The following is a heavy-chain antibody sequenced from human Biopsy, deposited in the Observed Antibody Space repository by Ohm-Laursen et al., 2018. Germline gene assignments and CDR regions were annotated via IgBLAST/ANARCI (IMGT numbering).Heavy chain of an antibody. D-gene: IGHD3-9*01. CDR3: ATKLTGYFHH. J-gene: IGHJ1*01. CDR1: GGTLITYA. CDR2: NIPILGTG. Sequence: SVKVSCKVSGGTLITYAISWVRQAPGQGLEWLGGNIPILGTGNYAQKFQDRITVAADTSTSTATMELRSLRSDDTAVYYCATKLTGYFHHWGQGTLVIVSS. V-gene: IGHV1-69*06.